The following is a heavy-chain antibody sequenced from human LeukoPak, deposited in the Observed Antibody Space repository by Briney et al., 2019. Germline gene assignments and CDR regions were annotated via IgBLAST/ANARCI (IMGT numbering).Heavy chain of an antibody. Sequence: PSETLSLTCTVSGGSISSYYWSWIRQPPGKGLEWVGYFHNSGTSTYNPSLKSRVTISADTSKNQFSLKLNSLTTADTAVYYCTRGAGWLIDYWGQGILVTVSS. CDR3: TRGAGWLIDY. V-gene: IGHV4-59*01. CDR2: FHNSGTS. J-gene: IGHJ4*02. CDR1: GGSISSYY. D-gene: IGHD3-16*01.